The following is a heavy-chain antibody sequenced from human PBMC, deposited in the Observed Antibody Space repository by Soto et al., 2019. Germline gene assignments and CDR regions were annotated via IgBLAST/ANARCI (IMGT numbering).Heavy chain of an antibody. V-gene: IGHV3-23*01. Sequence: GGSLRLSCAASGFTFSNYAMSWVRQAPGKGLEWVSVISGTSGSTYYADSVKGRFTISRDNSKNTLYLQMNSLRAEDTALYYCAKGTDGSGKEDSWGHGTLVTVSS. CDR1: GFTFSNYA. CDR2: ISGTSGST. CDR3: AKGTDGSGKEDS. J-gene: IGHJ5*01. D-gene: IGHD3-10*01.